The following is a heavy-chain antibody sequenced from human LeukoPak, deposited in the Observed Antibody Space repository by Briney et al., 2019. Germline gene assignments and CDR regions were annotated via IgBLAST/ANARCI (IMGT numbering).Heavy chain of an antibody. CDR3: AAWHGSSSWYYYYGMDV. V-gene: IGHV4-39*01. CDR2: IYYSGST. J-gene: IGHJ6*02. CDR1: GGSISSSSYY. Sequence: SETLSLTCTVSGGSISSSSYYWGWIRQPPGKGLEWLGSIYYSGSTYYNPSLKSRVTISVDTSKNQFSLKLSSVTAADTAVYYCAAWHGSSSWYYYYGMDVWGQGTTVTVSS. D-gene: IGHD6-13*01.